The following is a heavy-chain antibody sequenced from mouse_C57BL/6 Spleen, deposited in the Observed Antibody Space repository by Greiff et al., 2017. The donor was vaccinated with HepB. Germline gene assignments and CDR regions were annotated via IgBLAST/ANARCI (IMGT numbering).Heavy chain of an antibody. V-gene: IGHV1-82*01. Sequence: QVQLQQSGPELVKPGASVKISCKASGYAFSSSWMNWVKQRPGKGLEWIGRIYPGDGDTNYNGKFKGKATLTADKSSSTAYMQLSSLTSEDSAVYFCAGRWMGGGYFDVWGTGTTVTVSS. D-gene: IGHD2-3*01. CDR2: IYPGDGDT. CDR1: GYAFSSSW. CDR3: AGRWMGGGYFDV. J-gene: IGHJ1*03.